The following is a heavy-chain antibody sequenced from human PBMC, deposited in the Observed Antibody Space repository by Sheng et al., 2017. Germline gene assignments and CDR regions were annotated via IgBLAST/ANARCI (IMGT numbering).Heavy chain of an antibody. CDR3: ARDAYCSGGSCYVPLGVGLAGAFDY. CDR2: ISSSSSTI. J-gene: IGHJ4*02. V-gene: IGHV3-48*01. Sequence: EVQLVESGGGLVQPGGSLRLSCAASGFTFSSYSMNWVRQAPGKGLEWVSYISSSSSTIYYADSVKGRFTISRDNAKNSLYLQMNSLRAEDTAVYYCARDAYCSGGSCYVPLGVGLAGAFDYWGQGTLVTVSS. CDR1: GFTFSSYS. D-gene: IGHD2-15*01.